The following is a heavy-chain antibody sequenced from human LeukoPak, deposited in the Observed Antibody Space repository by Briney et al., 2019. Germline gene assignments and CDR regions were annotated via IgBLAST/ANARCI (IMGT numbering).Heavy chain of an antibody. CDR2: IYYSGST. J-gene: IGHJ5*02. D-gene: IGHD2-21*02. V-gene: IGHV4-39*02. CDR3: ARGARGDTPYNWFDP. Sequence: SETLSLTCTVSGGSISSSSYYWGWIRQPPGKGLERIGSIYYSGSTYYNPSLKSRVTISVDTSKNQFSLKLSSVTAADTAVYYCARGARGDTPYNWFDPWGQGTLVTVSS. CDR1: GGSISSSSYY.